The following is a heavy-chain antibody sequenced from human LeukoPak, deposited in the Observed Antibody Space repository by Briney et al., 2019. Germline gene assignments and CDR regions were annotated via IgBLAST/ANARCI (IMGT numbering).Heavy chain of an antibody. Sequence: SETLSLTCTVSGGSISSYYWSWIRQPPAKGQERVGYSYYSKSTNYNPSLNSRVTISVDTSKNQFSLKLICVSAADAAVYYCEGAFWAVAGKGGTVNAFDIWGQGTMVTVSS. CDR3: EGAFWAVAGKGGTVNAFDI. CDR2: SYYSKST. V-gene: IGHV4-59*12. J-gene: IGHJ3*02. CDR1: GGSISSYY. D-gene: IGHD6-19*01.